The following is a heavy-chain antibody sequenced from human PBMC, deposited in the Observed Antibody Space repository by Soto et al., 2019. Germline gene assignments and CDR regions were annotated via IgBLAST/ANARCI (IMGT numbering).Heavy chain of an antibody. D-gene: IGHD6-13*01. CDR3: ARGSYSSSWYAVFDY. J-gene: IGHJ4*02. V-gene: IGHV1-69*13. Sequence: SVKVSCKASGGTFSSYAISWERQAPGQGLEWMGGIIPVFGTANYAQKFQGRVTITADESTSTAYMELSSLRSEDTAGYYCARGSYSSSWYAVFDYWGQGTLVTVSS. CDR1: GGTFSSYA. CDR2: IIPVFGTA.